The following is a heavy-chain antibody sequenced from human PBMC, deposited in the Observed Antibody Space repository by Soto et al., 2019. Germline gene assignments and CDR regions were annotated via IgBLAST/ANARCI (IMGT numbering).Heavy chain of an antibody. CDR2: IYSDGNNK. D-gene: IGHD1-26*01. CDR1: GFTFSSHA. CDR3: ARDDEGGSDCDLGY. J-gene: IGHJ4*02. Sequence: QVQLVESGGGVVQPGRSLRLSCAVSGFTFSSHAMHWVRQAPGKGLEWVALIYSDGNNKYYADSVKGRFTTSRDNSKNTMYLQMNSLRVEDTAVDYCARDDEGGSDCDLGYWGQGALVTVSS. V-gene: IGHV3-30-3*01.